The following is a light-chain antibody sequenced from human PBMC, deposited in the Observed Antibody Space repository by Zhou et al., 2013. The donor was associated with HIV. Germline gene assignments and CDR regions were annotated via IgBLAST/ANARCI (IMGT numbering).Light chain of an antibody. CDR1: QSVSKN. CDR2: DAS. J-gene: IGKJ1*01. CDR3: QQYGSSPPWT. Sequence: EIVMTHFPATLSVSPGERATLSCRASQSVSKNLAWYQQKPGQAPRLLIYDASTRATGIPDRFSGSGSGRDFKLTINRLEPEDSAVYYCQQYGSSPPWTFGQGTKVEIK. V-gene: IGKV3-20*01.